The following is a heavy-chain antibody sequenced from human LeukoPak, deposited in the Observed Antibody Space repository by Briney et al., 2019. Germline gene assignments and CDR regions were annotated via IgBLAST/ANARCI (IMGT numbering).Heavy chain of an antibody. D-gene: IGHD3-22*01. CDR2: ISGSGGST. CDR3: ARGSTYYDSSGQVPFDY. V-gene: IGHV3-23*01. Sequence: GGSLRLSCAASGFTFSSYAMCWVRQAPGKGLEWVSAISGSGGSTYYADSVKGRFTISRDNAKNSLYLQMNSLRAEDTAVYYCARGSTYYDSSGQVPFDYWGQGTLVTVSS. CDR1: GFTFSSYA. J-gene: IGHJ4*02.